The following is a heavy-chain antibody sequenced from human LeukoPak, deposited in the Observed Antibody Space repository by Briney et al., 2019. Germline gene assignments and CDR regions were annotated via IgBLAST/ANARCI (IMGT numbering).Heavy chain of an antibody. D-gene: IGHD1-1*01. CDR2: ISWNSGSI. Sequence: GGSLRLSCAASGFTFSSYSMNWVRQAPGKGLEWVSGISWNSGSIGYADSVKGRFTISRDNAKNSLYLQMNSLRAEDTALYYCAKDRSTDDAFDIWGQGTMVTVSS. CDR3: AKDRSTDDAFDI. CDR1: GFTFSSYS. J-gene: IGHJ3*02. V-gene: IGHV3-9*01.